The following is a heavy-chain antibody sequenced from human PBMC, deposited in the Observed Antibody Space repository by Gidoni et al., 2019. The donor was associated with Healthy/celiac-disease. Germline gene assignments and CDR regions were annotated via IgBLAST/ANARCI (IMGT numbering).Heavy chain of an antibody. D-gene: IGHD2-15*01. CDR2: ISGSGGST. Sequence: EVQLVESGGGLVQPGGSLRLSCAASGFTFSSYAMSWVRQAPGKGLEWVSAISGSGGSTYYADSVKGRFTISRDNSKNTLYLQMNSLRAEDTAVYYCAKDSGELVVVVAASFDYWGQGTLVTVSS. V-gene: IGHV3-23*04. J-gene: IGHJ4*02. CDR3: AKDSGELVVVVAASFDY. CDR1: GFTFSSYA.